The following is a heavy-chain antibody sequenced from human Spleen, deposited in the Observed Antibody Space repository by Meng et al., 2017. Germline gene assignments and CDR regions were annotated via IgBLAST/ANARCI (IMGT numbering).Heavy chain of an antibody. D-gene: IGHD2-2*01. J-gene: IGHJ4*02. Sequence: GGSLRLSCVASGFTFTSYWMSWVRQAPGKGLEWVSVIYSGGSTYYADSVKGRFTISRDNSKNTLYLQMNSLRAEDTAVYYCTRDGYLDCSRTNCFDYWGQGALVTVSS. CDR1: GFTFTSYW. V-gene: IGHV3-66*02. CDR2: IYSGGST. CDR3: TRDGYLDCSRTNCFDY.